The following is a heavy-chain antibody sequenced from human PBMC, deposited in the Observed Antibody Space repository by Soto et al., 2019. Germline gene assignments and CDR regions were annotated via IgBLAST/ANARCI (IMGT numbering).Heavy chain of an antibody. J-gene: IGHJ6*02. Sequence: QVQLVESGGGVVQPGRSLRLSCAASGFSFTHYGMHWLRQAPGKGLEWVAVISSDGSNKYYADSVKGRFIVSRDNSESALHLQMNSLRTEDAALYYCAKDLGAVATKTSSHFGMDVWGQGTTVTVSS. CDR2: ISSDGSNK. D-gene: IGHD6-19*01. CDR3: AKDLGAVATKTSSHFGMDV. CDR1: GFSFTHYG. V-gene: IGHV3-30*18.